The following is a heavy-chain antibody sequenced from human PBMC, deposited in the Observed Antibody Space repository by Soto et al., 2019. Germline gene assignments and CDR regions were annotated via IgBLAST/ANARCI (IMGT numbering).Heavy chain of an antibody. CDR1: CYTFTSYG. V-gene: IGHV1-18*04. CDR2: ISAYNGNT. D-gene: IGHD3-10*01. CDR3: ARGTMVRGVINYFDY. J-gene: IGHJ4*02. Sequence: GASVKVSCKASCYTFTSYGISWVRQAPGQGLEWMGWISAYNGNTNYAQKLQGRVTMTTDTSTSTAYMELRSLRSDDTAVYYCARGTMVRGVINYFDYWGQGTLVTVSS.